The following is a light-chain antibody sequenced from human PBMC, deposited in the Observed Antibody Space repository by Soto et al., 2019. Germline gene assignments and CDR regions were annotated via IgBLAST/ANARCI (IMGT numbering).Light chain of an antibody. CDR1: QSVSSN. CDR3: QQHNNLRT. V-gene: IGKV3-15*01. CDR2: GAS. Sequence: EIVMTQSPATLSVSPGERATLSCRASQSVSSNLAWYQQKPGQAPRLLIYGASTRATGIPARFSGSGSGTEFTLTISSLQSEDFVVYHRQQHNNLRTFGQGTKVDIK. J-gene: IGKJ1*01.